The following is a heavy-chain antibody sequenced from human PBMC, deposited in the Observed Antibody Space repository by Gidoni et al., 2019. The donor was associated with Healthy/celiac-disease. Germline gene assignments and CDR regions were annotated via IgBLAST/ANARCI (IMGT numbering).Heavy chain of an antibody. CDR1: GYSFTSYW. J-gene: IGHJ4*02. D-gene: IGHD2-15*01. V-gene: IGHV5-51*01. Sequence: EVLLVQSGAEVKKPGGALKHSSKGSGYSFTSYWISWVRQMPGKGLELMGIIYPCDAHTRYSPSFQGQVTISADKSISTAYLQWSSLKASDTAMYYCASTLGYCSGGSCLDYWGQGTLVTVSS. CDR3: ASTLGYCSGGSCLDY. CDR2: IYPCDAHT.